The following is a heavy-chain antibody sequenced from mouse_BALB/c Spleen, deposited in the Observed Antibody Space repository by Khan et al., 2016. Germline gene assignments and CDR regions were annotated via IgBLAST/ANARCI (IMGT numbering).Heavy chain of an antibody. D-gene: IGHD1-1*02. CDR3: ARGFGVDHLAFDS. J-gene: IGHJ2*01. Sequence: QVQLQQSGPELVKPGASVKISCKASGYAFSTSWMNWVKQRPGQGLEWIGRIYPGDGDTNYNGKFKGEATLTADKSSSTAYMQLSSLTSVDSAVYLCARGFGVDHLAFDSWGQGTTLTVSA. CDR2: IYPGDGDT. CDR1: GYAFSTSW. V-gene: IGHV1-82*01.